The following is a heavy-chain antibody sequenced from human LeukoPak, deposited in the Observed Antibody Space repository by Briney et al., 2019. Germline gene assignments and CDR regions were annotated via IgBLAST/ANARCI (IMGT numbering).Heavy chain of an antibody. CDR3: ARNWNFDRFADY. Sequence: ASVKVSCKASGYTFTSYDINWVRQATGQGLEWMGWMNPNSGNTGYAQKFQGRVTMTRNTSISTAYMELSSLRSEDTAVYYCARNWNFDRFADYWGQGTLVTVSS. CDR2: MNPNSGNT. D-gene: IGHD1-7*01. V-gene: IGHV1-8*01. J-gene: IGHJ4*02. CDR1: GYTFTSYD.